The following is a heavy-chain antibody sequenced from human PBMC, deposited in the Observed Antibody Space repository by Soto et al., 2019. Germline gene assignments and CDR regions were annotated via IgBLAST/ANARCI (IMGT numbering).Heavy chain of an antibody. V-gene: IGHV4-31*03. J-gene: IGHJ3*02. Sequence: TLSVTCTVSGGSISRGGYYWSWIRQNPGKGLEWIGYIYYSGSTYYNPSLKSRVTISVDTSKNQFSLKLSSVTAADTAVYYCARARYYDSTHAFDIWGQGTMVTVSS. CDR3: ARARYYDSTHAFDI. D-gene: IGHD3-22*01. CDR1: GGSISRGGYY. CDR2: IYYSGST.